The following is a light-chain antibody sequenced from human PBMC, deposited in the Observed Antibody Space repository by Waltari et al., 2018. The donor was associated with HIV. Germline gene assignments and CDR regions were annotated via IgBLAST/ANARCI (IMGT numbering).Light chain of an antibody. CDR3: QVWDSSSDLWV. Sequence: YVLTQATSVSVAPGQTASITCGGNNIGSKSVHWYQRKPGQAPVLVVYDDSDRPSGIPERFSGSNSGNTATLTISRVEAGDEADYYCQVWDSSSDLWVFGGGTKLTVL. CDR1: NIGSKS. V-gene: IGLV3-21*02. J-gene: IGLJ3*02. CDR2: DDS.